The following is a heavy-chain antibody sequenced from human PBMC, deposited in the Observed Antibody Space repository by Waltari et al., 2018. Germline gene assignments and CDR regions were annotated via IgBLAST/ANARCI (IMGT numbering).Heavy chain of an antibody. D-gene: IGHD1-26*01. CDR3: ARDLGVGAMAY. V-gene: IGHV1-2*02. CDR1: GYTFTGYY. CDR2: INPNSGGT. J-gene: IGHJ4*02. Sequence: QVQLVQSGAEVKKPGASVKVSCKASGYTFTGYYMHWVRQAPGQGLEWMGGINPNSGGTTYAQKFQGRVTMTRDTSISTAYMELSRLRSDDTAVYYCARDLGVGAMAYWGQGTLVTVSS.